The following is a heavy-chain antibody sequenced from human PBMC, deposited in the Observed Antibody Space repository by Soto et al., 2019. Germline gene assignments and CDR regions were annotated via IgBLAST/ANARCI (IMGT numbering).Heavy chain of an antibody. CDR2: ISGSGGST. J-gene: IGHJ3*02. V-gene: IGHV3-23*01. CDR1: GFTFSSYA. Sequence: GGSLILSCAASGFTFSSYAMSWVRQAPGKGLEWVSAISGSGGSTYYADSVKGRFTISRDNSKNTLYLQMNSLRAEDTAVYYCANDLTIFGVPHDASDIWGQGTMVTVSS. D-gene: IGHD3-3*01. CDR3: ANDLTIFGVPHDASDI.